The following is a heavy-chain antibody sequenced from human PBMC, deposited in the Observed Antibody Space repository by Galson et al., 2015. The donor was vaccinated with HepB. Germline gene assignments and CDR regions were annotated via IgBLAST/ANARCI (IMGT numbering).Heavy chain of an antibody. Sequence: SLRLSCAASGFTFSSYWMSWVRQAPGKGLEWVANIKQDGSEKYYVDSVKGRFTISRDNAKNSLYLQMNSLRAEDTAVYYCARDGPSYCGGDCYDPTYFDYWGQGTLVTVSS. CDR1: GFTFSSYW. V-gene: IGHV3-7*03. CDR3: ARDGPSYCGGDCYDPTYFDY. CDR2: IKQDGSEK. D-gene: IGHD2-21*01. J-gene: IGHJ4*02.